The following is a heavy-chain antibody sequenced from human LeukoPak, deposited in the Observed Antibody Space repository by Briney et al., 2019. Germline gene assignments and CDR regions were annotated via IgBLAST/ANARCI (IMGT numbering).Heavy chain of an antibody. J-gene: IGHJ4*02. CDR1: GFTFSDYE. Sequence: GGSLRLSCAASGFTFSDYEMNWVRQAPGKGLEWVSYISSSGSTIYYADSVKGRFTISRDSAKNSLYPQMNSLRGEDTAVYYCARDRSSDWLLDYWGQGTLVTVSS. V-gene: IGHV3-48*03. D-gene: IGHD6-19*01. CDR2: ISSSGSTI. CDR3: ARDRSSDWLLDY.